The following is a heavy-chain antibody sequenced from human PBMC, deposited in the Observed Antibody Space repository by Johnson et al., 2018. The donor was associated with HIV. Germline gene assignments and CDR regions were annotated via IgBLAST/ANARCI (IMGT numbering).Heavy chain of an antibody. D-gene: IGHD6-13*01. CDR3: AKDLSWGAAGTGNAFDV. CDR1: GFTFSSYG. J-gene: IGHJ3*01. CDR2: IRYDGSNK. Sequence: QMLLVESGGGVVQPGGSLRLSCAASGFTFSSYGMHWVRQAPGKGLEWVAFIRYDGSNKYYADSVKGRFTNSRDNSKNTLYLQMNSLSAEDTAVYYCAKDLSWGAAGTGNAFDVWGQGTMVTVSS. V-gene: IGHV3-30*02.